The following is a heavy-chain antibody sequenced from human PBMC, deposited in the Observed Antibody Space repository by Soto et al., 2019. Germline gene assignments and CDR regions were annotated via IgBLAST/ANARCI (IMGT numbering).Heavy chain of an antibody. D-gene: IGHD3-22*01. CDR3: ARQIYDSDTGPNFQYYFDS. V-gene: IGHV5-10-1*01. Sequence: PGESLKISCKGAGYSFAGYWITWVRQKPGKGLEWMGRIDPSDSQTYYSPSFRGHVTVSATKSITTVFLQWSSLRASDTAMYYCARQIYDSDTGPNFQYYFDSWGQGTPVTVSS. CDR1: GYSFAGYW. CDR2: IDPSDSQT. J-gene: IGHJ4*02.